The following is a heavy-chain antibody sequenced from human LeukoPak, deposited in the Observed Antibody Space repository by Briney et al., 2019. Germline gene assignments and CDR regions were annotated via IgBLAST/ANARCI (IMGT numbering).Heavy chain of an antibody. CDR3: ARDHGYSYEEVDY. V-gene: IGHV1-18*01. D-gene: IGHD5-18*01. J-gene: IGHJ4*02. Sequence: ASVKVSCKASGYTFTIYGISWVRQAPGQGLEWMGWISAYNGNTNYAQKLQGRVTMTTDTSTSTAYVELRSLRSDDTAVYYCARDHGYSYEEVDYWGQGTLVTVSS. CDR2: ISAYNGNT. CDR1: GYTFTIYG.